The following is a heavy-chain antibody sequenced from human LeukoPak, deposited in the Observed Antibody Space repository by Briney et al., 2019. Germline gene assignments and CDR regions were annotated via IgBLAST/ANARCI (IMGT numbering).Heavy chain of an antibody. CDR2: ISSSSSTI. D-gene: IGHD5-24*01. J-gene: IGHJ4*02. V-gene: IGHV3-48*01. CDR1: FTFXXCS. CDR3: ARGGYGYSFDY. Sequence: FTFXXCSMDWVRQAPGKGLEWVSYISSSSSTIYYADSVKGRFTFSRDNAKNSLYLQMNSLRAEDTAVYYCARGGYGYSFDYWGQGTLVTVSS.